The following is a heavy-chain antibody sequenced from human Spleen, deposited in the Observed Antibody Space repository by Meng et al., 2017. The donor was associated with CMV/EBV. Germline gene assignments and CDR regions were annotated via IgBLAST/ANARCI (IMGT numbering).Heavy chain of an antibody. CDR1: GYTFTSYY. Sequence: ASVKVSCKASGYTFTSYYLHWVRQAPGQGLEWMGVINPSTGSTTYAQKFQDRVTMTRDTSTSTVYMELSSLRSEDTAVYYCAHSTDIVVVPAAINIYYYGMDVWGQGTTVTVSS. D-gene: IGHD2-2*01. CDR3: AHSTDIVVVPAAINIYYYGMDV. V-gene: IGHV1-46*01. J-gene: IGHJ6*02. CDR2: INPSTGST.